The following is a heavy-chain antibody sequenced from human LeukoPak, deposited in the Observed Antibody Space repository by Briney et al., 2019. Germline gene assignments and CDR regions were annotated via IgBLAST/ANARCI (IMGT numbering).Heavy chain of an antibody. V-gene: IGHV3-23*01. CDR1: GSTFSNYA. Sequence: GGSLRLSCVASGSTFSNYAMNWVRQAPGKGLEWVSVISGSGGTTYYADSVKGRFTISRDNSKNTLYLQMNSLRAEDTAVYYCAKDRESYRVFDYWGQGTLVTVSS. D-gene: IGHD1-26*01. CDR2: ISGSGGTT. J-gene: IGHJ4*02. CDR3: AKDRESYRVFDY.